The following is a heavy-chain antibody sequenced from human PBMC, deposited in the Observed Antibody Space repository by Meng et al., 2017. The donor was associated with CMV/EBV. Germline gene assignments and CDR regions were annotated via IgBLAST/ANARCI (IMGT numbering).Heavy chain of an antibody. V-gene: IGHV1-69*13. CDR2: LIPIFRTA. J-gene: IGHJ6*02. Sequence: SVKVSCKASGGTFSSYGITWVRQAPGQGLEWVGGLIPIFRTANYAQKLQGRVTITSDESTSTAYMELSSLRSEDTAVYYCARGLRDRGVRYYSMDVWGQGTTVTVSS. CDR1: GGTFSSYG. D-gene: IGHD3-10*01. CDR3: ARGLRDRGVRYYSMDV.